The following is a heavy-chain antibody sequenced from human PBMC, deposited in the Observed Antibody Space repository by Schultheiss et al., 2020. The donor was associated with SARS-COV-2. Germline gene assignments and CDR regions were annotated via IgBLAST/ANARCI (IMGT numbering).Heavy chain of an antibody. V-gene: IGHV4-34*01. CDR3: AHRSGLYTVSFDL. J-gene: IGHJ4*02. Sequence: SQTLSLTCAVYGGSFSGYYWSWIRQPPGKGLEWIGEINHSGSTNYNPSLKSRVTISVDTSKNQFSLKLSSVTAADTATYYCAHRSGLYTVSFDLWGQGTLVTVSS. D-gene: IGHD5/OR15-5a*01. CDR1: GGSFSGYY. CDR2: INHSGST.